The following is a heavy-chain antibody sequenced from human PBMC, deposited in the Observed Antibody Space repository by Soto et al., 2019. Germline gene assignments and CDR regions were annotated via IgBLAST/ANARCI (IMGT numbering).Heavy chain of an antibody. CDR2: IYYSGST. CDR3: AREGHYPSGFDY. V-gene: IGHV4-59*01. Sequence: KASETLSLTCTVSGGSISSYYWSWIRQPPGKGLEWIGYIYYSGSTNYNPSLKSRVTISVDTSKNQFSLKLSSVTAADTAVYYCAREGHYPSGFDYWGQGTLVTVSS. CDR1: GGSISSYY. J-gene: IGHJ4*02. D-gene: IGHD3-22*01.